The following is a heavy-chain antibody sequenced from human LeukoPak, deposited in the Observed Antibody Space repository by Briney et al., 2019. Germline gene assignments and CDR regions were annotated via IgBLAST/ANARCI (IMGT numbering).Heavy chain of an antibody. V-gene: IGHV3-74*01. CDR2: INSDGSST. Sequence: GGSLRLSCAASGFTFSSYWMHWVRQAPGKGLVWVSRINSDGSSTSYADSVKGRFTISRDNAKNTLYLQMNSLTAADTAVYYCARAGDSSGYVGRGYIWGQGTMVTVSS. D-gene: IGHD3-22*01. CDR3: ARAGDSSGYVGRGYI. J-gene: IGHJ3*02. CDR1: GFTFSSYW.